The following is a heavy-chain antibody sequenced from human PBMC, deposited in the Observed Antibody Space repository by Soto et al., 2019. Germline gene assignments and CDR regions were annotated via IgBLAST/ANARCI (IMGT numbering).Heavy chain of an antibody. CDR3: TTDLWRIAVVVGSTGYFNP. CDR1: GFTFRDAW. CDR2: IKSKSDGGTT. Sequence: GGSLRLSCAASGFTFRDAWMSWVRQAPGKGLDWVGRIKSKSDGGTTEYAAPVRGRFTISRDDSKNTLYLQMNSLKTEDTAVYYCTTDLWRIAVVVGSTGYFNPWGQGTPVTVSS. V-gene: IGHV3-15*01. J-gene: IGHJ5*02. D-gene: IGHD2-15*01.